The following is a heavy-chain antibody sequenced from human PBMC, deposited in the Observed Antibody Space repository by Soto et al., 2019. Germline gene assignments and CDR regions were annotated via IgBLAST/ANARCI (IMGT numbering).Heavy chain of an antibody. CDR2: ISYDGSNK. Sequence: QVHLVESGGGVVQPGRSLRLSCAASGFTFSSYGMHWVRQAPGKGLEWVAVISYDGSNKYYADSVKGRFTISRDNSKNPLYLQMNSVRAEDTAVYYCAKERYYATLMYYFDYWGQGTLVTVSS. V-gene: IGHV3-30*18. J-gene: IGHJ4*02. CDR3: AKERYYATLMYYFDY. D-gene: IGHD3-3*01. CDR1: GFTFSSYG.